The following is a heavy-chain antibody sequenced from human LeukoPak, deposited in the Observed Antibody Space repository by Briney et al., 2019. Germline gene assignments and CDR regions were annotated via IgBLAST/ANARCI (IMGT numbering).Heavy chain of an antibody. CDR2: ISGSGGST. Sequence: GGSLRLSCAASGFTFSSYAMSWVRQAPGKGLEWVSAISGSGGSTYYADSVKGRFTISRDNSKNTLYLQMNSLRAEDTAVYHCAKDVRLWTQKYYFDYWGQGTLVTVSS. D-gene: IGHD3-16*01. V-gene: IGHV3-23*01. CDR1: GFTFSSYA. J-gene: IGHJ4*02. CDR3: AKDVRLWTQKYYFDY.